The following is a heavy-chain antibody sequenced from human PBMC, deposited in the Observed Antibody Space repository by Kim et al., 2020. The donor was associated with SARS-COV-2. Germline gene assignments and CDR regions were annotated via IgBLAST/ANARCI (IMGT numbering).Heavy chain of an antibody. CDR3: ARTIRWAFDY. Sequence: ASVKVSCKASGYTFTYYAVHWVRQAPGQRLEWMGWINTGNLHTKYSQKFQDRVTITTDTSAYTAYMELSSLRSEDTAVYYCARTIRWAFDYWGQGTLVTVSS. J-gene: IGHJ4*02. V-gene: IGHV1-3*04. D-gene: IGHD1-26*01. CDR1: GYTFTYYA. CDR2: INTGNLHT.